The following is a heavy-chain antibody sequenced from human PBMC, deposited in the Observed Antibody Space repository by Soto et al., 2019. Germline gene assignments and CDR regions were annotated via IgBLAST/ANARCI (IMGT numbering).Heavy chain of an antibody. Sequence: PSETLSLTCTVSGGSISSYYWSWIRQPPGKGLEWIGEINHSGSTNYNPSLKSRVTISVDTSKNQFSLKLSSVTAADTAVYYCARVPRITMIVVGYYYYYGMDVWGQGTTVTVSS. V-gene: IGHV4-34*01. CDR3: ARVPRITMIVVGYYYYYGMDV. CDR1: GGSISSYY. CDR2: INHSGST. J-gene: IGHJ6*02. D-gene: IGHD3-22*01.